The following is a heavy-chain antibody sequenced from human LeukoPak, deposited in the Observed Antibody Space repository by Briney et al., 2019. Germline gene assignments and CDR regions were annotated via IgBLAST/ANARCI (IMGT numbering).Heavy chain of an antibody. CDR3: ARGITMIVWDAFDI. Sequence: PGRSLRLSCAASGFTFSSCAMHWVRQAPGKGLEWVAVISYDGSNKYYADSVKGRFTISRDNSKNTLYLQMNSLRAEDTAVYYCARGITMIVWDAFDIWGQGTMVTVS. CDR2: ISYDGSNK. CDR1: GFTFSSCA. V-gene: IGHV3-30-3*01. J-gene: IGHJ3*02. D-gene: IGHD3-22*01.